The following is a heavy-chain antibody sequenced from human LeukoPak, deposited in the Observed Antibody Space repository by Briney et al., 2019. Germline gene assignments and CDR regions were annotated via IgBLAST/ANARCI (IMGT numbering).Heavy chain of an antibody. CDR1: GGSISGSSYY. CDR3: ARYTYCSSTSCYRKEFDY. V-gene: IGHV4-39*01. D-gene: IGHD2-2*02. CDR2: IYYSGST. Sequence: SETLSLTCTVSGGSISGSSYYWGWIRQSPGKGLEWIGSIYYSGSTYYNPSLKSRVTISVDASKNQFSLKLNSVTAADTAVYYCARYTYCSSTSCYRKEFDYWGQGTLVTVSS. J-gene: IGHJ4*02.